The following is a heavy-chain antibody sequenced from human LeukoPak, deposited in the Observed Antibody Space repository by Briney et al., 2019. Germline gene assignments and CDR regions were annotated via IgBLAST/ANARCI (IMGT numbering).Heavy chain of an antibody. CDR2: ISGSGLST. D-gene: IGHD7-27*01. CDR3: AKDRTGDQPYYFDY. Sequence: GGSLRLSCAASGFTVSSNSMSWVRQAPGQGLEWVSAISGSGLSTYYADSVKGRFTISRDSSKNTLYLQMNSLRAEDTAVYYCAKDRTGDQPYYFDYWGHVTLVTVSS. CDR1: GFTVSSNS. V-gene: IGHV3-23*01. J-gene: IGHJ4*01.